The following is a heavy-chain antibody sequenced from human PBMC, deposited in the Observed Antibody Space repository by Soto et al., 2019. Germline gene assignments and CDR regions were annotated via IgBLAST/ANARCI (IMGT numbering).Heavy chain of an antibody. V-gene: IGHV4-39*07. D-gene: IGHD3-10*01. J-gene: IGHJ6*02. CDR1: GGSISSSSYY. Sequence: SETLSLTCTVSGGSISSSSYYWGWIRQPPGKGLEWIGSIYYSGTTYYNPSLKSRVTISVDTSKNQFSLKLSSVTAADTAVYYCASLSGWRKYYYYYGMDVWGQGATVTVAS. CDR3: ASLSGWRKYYYYYGMDV. CDR2: IYYSGTT.